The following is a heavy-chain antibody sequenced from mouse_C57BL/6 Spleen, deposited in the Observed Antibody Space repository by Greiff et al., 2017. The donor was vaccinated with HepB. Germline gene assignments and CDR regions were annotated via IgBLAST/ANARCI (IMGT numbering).Heavy chain of an antibody. J-gene: IGHJ1*03. CDR2: INPNNGGT. Sequence: EVQLQQSGPELVKPGASVKISCKASGYTFTDYYMNWVKQSHGKSLEWIGDINPNNGGTSYNQKFKGKATLTVDKSSSTAYMELRSLTSEDSADYYCARWGGHWYFDVWGTGTTVTVSS. V-gene: IGHV1-26*01. CDR1: GYTFTDYY. CDR3: ARWGGHWYFDV.